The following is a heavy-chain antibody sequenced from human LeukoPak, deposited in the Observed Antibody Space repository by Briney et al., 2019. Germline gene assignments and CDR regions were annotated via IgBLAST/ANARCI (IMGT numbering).Heavy chain of an antibody. CDR3: AKDQGNWAYFDY. CDR1: GFTFSSYG. V-gene: IGHV3-30*02. J-gene: IGHJ4*02. D-gene: IGHD3-16*01. CDR2: IRYDGSNK. Sequence: GGSLRLSCAASGFTFSSYGMHWVRQAPGKGLEWVAFIRYDGSNKYYTDPVKGRFTISRDDSKNTVYLQMNGLRAEDTAVYYCAKDQGNWAYFDYWGQGTLVTVSS.